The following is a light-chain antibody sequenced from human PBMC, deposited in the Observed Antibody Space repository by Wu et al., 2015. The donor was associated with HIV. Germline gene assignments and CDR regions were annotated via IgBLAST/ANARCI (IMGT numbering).Light chain of an antibody. CDR1: QAIYNY. J-gene: IGKJ5*01. CDR3: QQYYSSPQIT. V-gene: IGKV1-8*01. CDR2: AAS. Sequence: IRMIQSPSSLSASTGDRVTISCRASQAIYNYLAWYQQKPGKAPKLLMSAASILQGGVPSRFNGSGSGTHFTLTITCLQSEDFATYYCQQYYSSPQITFGQGTRLEIK.